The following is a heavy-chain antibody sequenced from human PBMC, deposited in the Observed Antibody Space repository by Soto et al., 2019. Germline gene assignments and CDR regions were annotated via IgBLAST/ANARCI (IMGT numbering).Heavy chain of an antibody. CDR3: ARDLLAAAGDYYYYGIDV. D-gene: IGHD6-13*01. CDR1: GYTFTGYY. J-gene: IGHJ6*02. V-gene: IGHV1-2*04. Sequence: DSLMVCCKASGYTFTGYYMHWVRQAPGQGLEWMGWINPNSGGTNYAQKFQGWVTMTRDTSISTAYMELSRLRSDDTAVYYCARDLLAAAGDYYYYGIDVCGHVTTVP. CDR2: INPNSGGT.